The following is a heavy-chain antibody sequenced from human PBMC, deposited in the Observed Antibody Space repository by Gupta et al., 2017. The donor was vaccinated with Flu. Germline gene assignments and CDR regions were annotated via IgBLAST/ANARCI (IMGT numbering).Heavy chain of an antibody. V-gene: IGHV4-38-2*01. Sequence: QVQLQESGPGLVKPSETLSLTCAVSGYSISSGYYWGWIRQPPGKGLEWIGSIYHSGSTYYNPSLKSRVTISVDTSKNQVSLKLSSVTAADTAVYYCARVPAAAGYYFDYWGQGTLVTVSS. CDR3: ARVPAAAGYYFDY. D-gene: IGHD6-13*01. J-gene: IGHJ4*02. CDR2: IYHSGST. CDR1: GYSISSGYY.